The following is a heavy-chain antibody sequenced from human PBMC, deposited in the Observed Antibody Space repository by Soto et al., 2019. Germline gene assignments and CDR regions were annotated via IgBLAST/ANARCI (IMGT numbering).Heavy chain of an antibody. Sequence: EVQVVESGGDLGEPGGSLRLSCVNSGFMFSSAWMSWVRQAPGKGLEWVARIKSTKDGGARDYAAPVNGRFSISRDDSKSTVYLQMNSLRVEDTALYYCVEGWNDFWGQGTLVTVSS. V-gene: IGHV3-15*01. CDR2: IKSTKDGGAR. J-gene: IGHJ4*02. CDR1: GFMFSSAW. D-gene: IGHD1-1*01. CDR3: VEGWNDF.